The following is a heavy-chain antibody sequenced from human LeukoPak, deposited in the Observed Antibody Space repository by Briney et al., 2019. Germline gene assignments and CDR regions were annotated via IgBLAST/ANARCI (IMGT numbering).Heavy chain of an antibody. CDR3: ASSKSRRGNLRITPFDP. D-gene: IGHD3-3*01. CDR1: GFTFSSYA. CDR2: ISGSGGST. J-gene: IGHJ5*02. Sequence: PGGSLRLSCAASGFTFSSYAMSWVRQAPGKGLEWVSAISGSGGSTYYADSVKGRFTISRDNSKNTLYLQMNSLRAEDTAVYYCASSKSRRGNLRITPFDPWGQGTLVTVSS. V-gene: IGHV3-23*01.